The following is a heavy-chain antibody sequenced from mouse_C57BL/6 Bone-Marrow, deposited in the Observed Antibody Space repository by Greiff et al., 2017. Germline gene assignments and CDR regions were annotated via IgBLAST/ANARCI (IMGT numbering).Heavy chain of an antibody. CDR2: IDPENGDT. D-gene: IGHD1-1*01. V-gene: IGHV14-4*01. CDR1: GFHIKDAY. J-gene: IGHJ1*03. Sequence: VQLKQSGAELVRPGASVKLSCTASGFHIKDAYMHWVKQRPEQGLEWIGWIDPENGDTEYASKFQGKATITADTSSNTAYLQLSSLTSEDTAVYYCTSLGTTVVAPYWYFDVWGTGTTVTVSS. CDR3: TSLGTTVVAPYWYFDV.